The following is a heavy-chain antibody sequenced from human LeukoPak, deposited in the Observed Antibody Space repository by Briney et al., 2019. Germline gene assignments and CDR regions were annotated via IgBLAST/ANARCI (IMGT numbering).Heavy chain of an antibody. J-gene: IGHJ4*02. CDR2: IKQDGSEK. Sequence: PSETLSLTCAVYGGSFSGYYWSWIRQPPGKGLEWVANIKQDGSEKYYVDSVKGRFTISRDNAKNSLYLQMNSLRAEDTAVYYCARVGDVYYFDYWGQGTLVTVSS. D-gene: IGHD4-17*01. CDR1: GGSFSGYY. CDR3: ARVGDVYYFDY. V-gene: IGHV3-7*01.